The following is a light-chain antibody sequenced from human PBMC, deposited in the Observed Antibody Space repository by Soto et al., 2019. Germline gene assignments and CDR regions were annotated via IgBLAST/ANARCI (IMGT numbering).Light chain of an antibody. J-gene: IGKJ2*01. CDR1: QSASC. CDR3: QQDVRSRYT. Sequence: ESVLTQSPGTLSLSPGERVTLSCRASQSASCLAWYQQKPGQAPRLLIYDASTRATGIPDRFSGSGSGTAFTRTIIRLEPEDFAVYYCQQDVRSRYTFGQGTKLEIK. V-gene: IGKV3-20*01. CDR2: DAS.